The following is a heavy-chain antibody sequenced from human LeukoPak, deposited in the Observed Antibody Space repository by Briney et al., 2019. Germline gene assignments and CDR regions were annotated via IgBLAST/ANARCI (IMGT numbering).Heavy chain of an antibody. Sequence: SETLSLTCAVYGGSFSGYYWSWIRQPPGKGLEWIGEINHSGSTNYNPSLKSRVTISVDTSKNQFSLKLSSVTAADTAVYYCARGMGNTIFGVVIIGLNYWGQGTLVTVSS. J-gene: IGHJ4*02. D-gene: IGHD3-3*01. CDR1: GGSFSGYY. V-gene: IGHV4-34*01. CDR2: INHSGST. CDR3: ARGMGNTIFGVVIIGLNY.